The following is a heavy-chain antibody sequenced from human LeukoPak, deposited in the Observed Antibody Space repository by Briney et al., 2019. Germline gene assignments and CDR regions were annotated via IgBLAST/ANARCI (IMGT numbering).Heavy chain of an antibody. CDR2: IWYDGSKK. J-gene: IGHJ4*02. CDR1: GFTFSSYG. CDR3: VGLGTNYYGLR. Sequence: GGSLRLSCAASGFTFSSYGMHWVRQAPGKGLEWVAVIWYDGSKKFYADSVKGRFTISRDNSKNTLYLEMNSLRAEDTAVYYCVGLGTNYYGLRWGQGTLVTVSS. V-gene: IGHV3-33*01. D-gene: IGHD3-10*01.